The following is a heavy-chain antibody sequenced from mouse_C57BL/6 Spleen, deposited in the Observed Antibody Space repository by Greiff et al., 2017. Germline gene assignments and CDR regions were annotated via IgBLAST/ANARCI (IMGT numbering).Heavy chain of an antibody. D-gene: IGHD1-1*01. CDR1: GYSITSGYY. V-gene: IGHV3-6*01. Sequence: EVKLQESGPGLVKPSQSLSLTCSVTGYSITSGYYWNWIRQFPGNKLEWMGYISYDGSNNYNPSLKNRISITRDTSKNQFFLKLNSVTTEDTATYYCARDNYGSSYNAMDYWGQGTSVTVSS. CDR3: ARDNYGSSYNAMDY. CDR2: ISYDGSN. J-gene: IGHJ4*01.